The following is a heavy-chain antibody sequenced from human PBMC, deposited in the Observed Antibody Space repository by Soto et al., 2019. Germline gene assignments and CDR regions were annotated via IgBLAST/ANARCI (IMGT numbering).Heavy chain of an antibody. CDR2: IYYSGST. CDR3: ARDGYYGSGTYYPLGY. D-gene: IGHD3-10*01. V-gene: IGHV4-31*03. J-gene: IGHJ4*02. Sequence: QVQLQESGPGLVKPSQTLSLTCTVSGGSISSGGYYWSWIRQHPGKGLEWIGYIYYSGSTYYIPSLKSRVTISVDTSKNQFSLKLSSVTAADTAVYYCARDGYYGSGTYYPLGYWGQGTLVTVSS. CDR1: GGSISSGGYY.